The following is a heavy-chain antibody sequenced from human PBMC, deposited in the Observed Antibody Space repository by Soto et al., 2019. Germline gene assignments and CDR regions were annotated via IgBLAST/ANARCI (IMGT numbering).Heavy chain of an antibody. CDR3: ARVRGGGSEYFFDY. CDR1: GYTFTRYN. D-gene: IGHD2-15*01. CDR2: INPSGGTT. V-gene: IGHV1-46*01. J-gene: IGHJ4*02. Sequence: SVKVSCKASGYTFTRYNVHWVRQAPGQGLEWMTIINPSGGTTYYVQKFEGRVTLTTDTSTSTVYMELSSLRSDDTAVYYCARVRGGGSEYFFDYWGQGTLVTVSS.